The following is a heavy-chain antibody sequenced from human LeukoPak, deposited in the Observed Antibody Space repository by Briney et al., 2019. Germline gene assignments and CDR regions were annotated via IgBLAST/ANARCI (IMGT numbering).Heavy chain of an antibody. CDR3: ARDLKRSRARWENLGFDP. Sequence: ASVKVSCKASGYTFTSYYMHWVRQAPGQGLEWMGIINPSGGSTSYAQKFQGRVTMTRDMSTSTDYMELSSLRSEDTAVYYCARDLKRSRARWENLGFDPWGQGTLVTVSS. CDR1: GYTFTSYY. D-gene: IGHD1-26*01. CDR2: INPSGGST. J-gene: IGHJ5*02. V-gene: IGHV1-46*01.